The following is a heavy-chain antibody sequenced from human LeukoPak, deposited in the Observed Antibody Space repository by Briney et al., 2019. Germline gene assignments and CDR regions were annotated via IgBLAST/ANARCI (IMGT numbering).Heavy chain of an antibody. CDR2: INHSGST. V-gene: IGHV4-34*01. J-gene: IGHJ6*02. Sequence: SETLSLTCAVYGGSFSDYYWSWIRQPPGKGLEWIGEINHSGSTNYNPSLKSRVTISVDTSKNQFSLKLSSVTATDTAVYYCARGWTYCSSTSCYHYYYGMDVWGQGTTVTVSS. CDR3: ARGWTYCSSTSCYHYYYGMDV. D-gene: IGHD2-2*01. CDR1: GGSFSDYY.